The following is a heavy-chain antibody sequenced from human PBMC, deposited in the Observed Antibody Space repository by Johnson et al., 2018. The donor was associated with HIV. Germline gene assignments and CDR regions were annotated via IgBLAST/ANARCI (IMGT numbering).Heavy chain of an antibody. Sequence: QVQLVESGGGVVQPGGSLRLSCVASAFTFSSYAMHWVRQAPGKGLEWVAVIAYDGSNKYYADSVKGRFTISRDNSKNTLCLQMNSLRAEDTAVYYCARDRGGTRGAFDIWGQGTMVTVSS. CDR1: AFTFSSYA. J-gene: IGHJ3*02. CDR3: ARDRGGTRGAFDI. V-gene: IGHV3-30-3*01. D-gene: IGHD1-1*01. CDR2: IAYDGSNK.